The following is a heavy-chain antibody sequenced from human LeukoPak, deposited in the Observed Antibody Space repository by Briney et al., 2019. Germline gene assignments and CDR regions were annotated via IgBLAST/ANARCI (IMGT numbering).Heavy chain of an antibody. CDR2: IHDSGST. D-gene: IGHD2-15*01. Sequence: SETLSLTCSVSGYSISSGYYWGWVRQAPGKGLEWIGSIHDSGSTYYNQTLKSRVTISVDTSKNQFSLQLSSVTAADTAVYYCWLQRMVAAYFDSWGQGTLVTVSS. CDR1: GYSISSGYY. V-gene: IGHV4-38-2*02. J-gene: IGHJ4*02. CDR3: WLQRMVAAYFDS.